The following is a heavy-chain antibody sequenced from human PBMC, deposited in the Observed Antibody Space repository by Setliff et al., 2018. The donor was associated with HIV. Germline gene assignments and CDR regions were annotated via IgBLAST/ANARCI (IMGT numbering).Heavy chain of an antibody. CDR1: GGSISSGTSY. Sequence: TSETLSLTCTVSGGSISSGTSYWSWIRQPAGKGLEWIGRIYTSGSTNYNPSLKSRVSISVDTSKNRFSLKLSPVTAADTAVYYCARETYDYVWGTYRYRPRHFDYWGQGMLVTVSS. CDR3: ARETYDYVWGTYRYRPRHFDY. V-gene: IGHV4-61*02. CDR2: IYTSGST. J-gene: IGHJ4*02. D-gene: IGHD3-16*02.